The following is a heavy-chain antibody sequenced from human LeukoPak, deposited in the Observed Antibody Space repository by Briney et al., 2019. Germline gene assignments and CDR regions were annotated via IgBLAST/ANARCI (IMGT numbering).Heavy chain of an antibody. V-gene: IGHV3-21*01. Sequence: GGSLRLSCAASGFTFSSYSMNWVRQAPGKGLEWVSSISSGSSYIYYADSVKGRFTISRDNAKNSLYLQMNSLRAEDTAVYYCARGDGYSGYDFGDYWGQGTLVTVSS. CDR3: ARGDGYSGYDFGDY. J-gene: IGHJ4*02. CDR2: ISSGSSYI. CDR1: GFTFSSYS. D-gene: IGHD5-12*01.